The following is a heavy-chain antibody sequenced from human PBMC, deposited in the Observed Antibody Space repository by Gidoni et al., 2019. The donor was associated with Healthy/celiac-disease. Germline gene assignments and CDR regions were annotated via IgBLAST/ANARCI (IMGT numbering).Heavy chain of an antibody. CDR3: ARQRRYYYESSGSDV. J-gene: IGHJ6*02. CDR2: IYYSGST. Sequence: QVQLQESGPGLVKPSQTLSLTCPVSGGSISSGDYYWSWIRQPPGKGLEWIGYIYYSGSTYYNPSLKSRVTISVDTSKNQFSLKLSSVTAADTAVYYCARQRRYYYESSGSDVWGQGTTVTVSS. D-gene: IGHD3-22*01. V-gene: IGHV4-30-4*01. CDR1: GGSISSGDYY.